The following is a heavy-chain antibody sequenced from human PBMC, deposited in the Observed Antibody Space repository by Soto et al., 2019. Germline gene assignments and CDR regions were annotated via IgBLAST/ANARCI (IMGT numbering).Heavy chain of an antibody. Sequence: QVQLQESGPGLVKPSGTLSLTCAVSGGPISSDQWWTWVRQPPGKGLQWIGAIHRTKGTNYDPSPITPVPITADNSKSPFSLKLTSVTAADSAMYYCATRYFGDFHWGQGILVTVSS. CDR1: GGPISSDQW. CDR3: ATRYFGDFH. J-gene: IGHJ4*02. D-gene: IGHD3-10*01. V-gene: IGHV4-4*02. CDR2: IHRTKGT.